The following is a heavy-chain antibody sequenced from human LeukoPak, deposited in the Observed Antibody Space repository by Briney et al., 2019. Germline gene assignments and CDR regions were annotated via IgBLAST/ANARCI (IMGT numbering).Heavy chain of an antibody. CDR3: AKGNWRYFDY. CDR2: ISGSGVST. Sequence: GGSLRLSCAAPGFTFSTYVMSWVRQAPGEGRAWVSAISGSGVSTYYADSVQGRFTISRDNSKNTLYLQMNSLGADDTAVYYCAKGNWRYFDYWGQGTLVTVSS. D-gene: IGHD1-1*01. CDR1: GFTFSTYV. V-gene: IGHV3-23*01. J-gene: IGHJ4*02.